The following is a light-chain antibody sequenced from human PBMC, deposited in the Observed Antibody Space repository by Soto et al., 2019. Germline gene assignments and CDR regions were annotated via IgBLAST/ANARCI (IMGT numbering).Light chain of an antibody. J-gene: IGKJ1*01. V-gene: IGKV3-11*01. CDR2: DAS. CDR3: QQRRNWPQT. CDR1: QTISNY. Sequence: DILLAQSPATLSLSPGERATLSCRASQTISNYLAWYQQKPGQAPRLLIYDASNRAAGIPARFSGRGSGAGFTLTISSLEPEDFAVYYCQQRRNWPQTFGQGTRVELK.